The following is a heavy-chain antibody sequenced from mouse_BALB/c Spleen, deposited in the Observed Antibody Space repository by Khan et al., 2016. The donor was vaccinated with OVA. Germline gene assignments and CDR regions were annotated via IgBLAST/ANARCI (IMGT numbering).Heavy chain of an antibody. J-gene: IGHJ2*01. CDR3: ARTARIKY. CDR2: ISYSGST. D-gene: IGHD1-2*01. CDR1: GYSITSGYG. Sequence: EVQLQESGPGLVKPSQSLSLTCTVTGYSITSGYGWNWIRQFPGNKLEWMGYISYSGSTNYNPSLKSRISINRNTSKKQFFLQLNSVTTEDTATAYCARTARIKYWGQGTTLTVSS. V-gene: IGHV3-2*02.